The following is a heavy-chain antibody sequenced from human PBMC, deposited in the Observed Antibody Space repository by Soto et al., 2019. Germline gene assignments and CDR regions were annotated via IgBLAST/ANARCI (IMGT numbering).Heavy chain of an antibody. CDR1: GGSISSGGYY. CDR3: ARDFIAAAGTNYYYYGMDV. CDR2: IYYSGST. Sequence: SETLSLTCTVSGGSISSGGYYWRWIRQHPGKGLEWIGYIYYSGSTYYNPSLKSRVTISVDTSMNQFSLKLSSVTAADTAVYYCARDFIAAAGTNYYYYGMDVWGQGTTVTVSS. V-gene: IGHV4-31*03. J-gene: IGHJ6*02. D-gene: IGHD6-13*01.